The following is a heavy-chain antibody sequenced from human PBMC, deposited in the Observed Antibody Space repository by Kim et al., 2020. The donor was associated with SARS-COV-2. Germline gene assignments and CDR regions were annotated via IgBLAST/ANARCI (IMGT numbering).Heavy chain of an antibody. V-gene: IGHV4-34*01. Sequence: PPLKSRVTISGDTSKNQFALKLSSVTAADTAVYYCARVRDIVVVPAAIGYWGQGTLVTVSS. J-gene: IGHJ4*02. CDR3: ARVRDIVVVPAAIGY. D-gene: IGHD2-2*01.